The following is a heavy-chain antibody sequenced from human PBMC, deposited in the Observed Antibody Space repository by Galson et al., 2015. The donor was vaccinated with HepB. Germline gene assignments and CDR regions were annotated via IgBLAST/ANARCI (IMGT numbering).Heavy chain of an antibody. D-gene: IGHD3-16*02. V-gene: IGHV4-39*01. J-gene: IGHJ5*02. CDR3: ARHPLNNNHSKNRNTKNWFDP. CDR2: IYYSGST. CDR1: GGSISSSSYY. Sequence: LSLTCTVSGGSISSSSYYWGWIRQPPGKGLEWIGSIYYSGSTYYNPSLKSRVTISVDTSKNQFSLKRSSVTAADTAVYYCARHPLNNNHSKNRNTKNWFDPWGQGTLVTVSS.